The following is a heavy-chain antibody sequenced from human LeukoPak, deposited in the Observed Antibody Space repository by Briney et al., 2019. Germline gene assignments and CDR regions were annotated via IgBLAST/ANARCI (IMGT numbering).Heavy chain of an antibody. J-gene: IGHJ6*02. V-gene: IGHV3-30*18. CDR2: ISYDGSNK. D-gene: IGHD2-15*01. CDR1: GFTFSSYG. CDR3: AKGNGGYCRGGTCHHYYYGMDV. Sequence: PGGSLRLSCAASGFTFSSYGIHWVRQAPGKGLEWVAVISYDGSNKYYADSVKGRFTISRDNSKNTLFLQMNSLRLEDTAVHSCAKGNGGYCRGGTCHHYYYGMDVWGLGTTVTVS.